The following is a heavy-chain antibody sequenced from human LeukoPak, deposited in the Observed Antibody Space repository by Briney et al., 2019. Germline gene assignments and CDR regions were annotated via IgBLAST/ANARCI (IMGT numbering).Heavy chain of an antibody. CDR3: ARGRGTSGSNRDFYYYYYMDV. D-gene: IGHD2-15*01. CDR1: GYTFTSYG. Sequence: ASVKVSCKASGYTFTSYGISWVRQAPGQGLEWMGWISTYNGNTNYAQKLHGRVTMTTDTSTSTAYMDLRSLRSDDTAVYYCARGRGTSGSNRDFYYYYYMDVWGKGTTVTVSS. J-gene: IGHJ6*03. CDR2: ISTYNGNT. V-gene: IGHV1-18*01.